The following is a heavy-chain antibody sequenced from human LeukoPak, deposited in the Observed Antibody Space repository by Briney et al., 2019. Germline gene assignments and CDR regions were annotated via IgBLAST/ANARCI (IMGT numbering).Heavy chain of an antibody. CDR3: ARDAPPVGAGDFDY. CDR1: GFSTSTYS. V-gene: IGHV3-48*01. CDR2: IGSTSI. Sequence: GGSLRLSCAASGFSTSTYSMGWVRQAPGKGLEWVSYIGSTSIYADSVKGRFTISRDNAKNSLFLQMNSLRAEDTAVYYCARDAPPVGAGDFDYWGQGTPVTVSS. D-gene: IGHD3-10*01. J-gene: IGHJ4*02.